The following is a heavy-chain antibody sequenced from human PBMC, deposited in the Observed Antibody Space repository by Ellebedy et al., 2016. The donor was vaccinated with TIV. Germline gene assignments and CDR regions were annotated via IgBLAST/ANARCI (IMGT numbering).Heavy chain of an antibody. CDR1: GGTFSSYP. V-gene: IGHV1-69*13. CDR3: ARRGMTRGDPWYMAV. CDR2: VSPINGTA. Sequence: SVKVSCXASGGTFSSYPINWVRQAPGQGLEWMGAVSPINGTANYAQKFQGRVTINADELRSTAYMELSSLRSEDTAVYYCARRGMTRGDPWYMAVWGKGTTVTVSS. D-gene: IGHD3-10*01. J-gene: IGHJ6*03.